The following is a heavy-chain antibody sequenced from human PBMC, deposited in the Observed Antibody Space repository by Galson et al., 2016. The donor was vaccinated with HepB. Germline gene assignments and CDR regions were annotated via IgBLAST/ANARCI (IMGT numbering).Heavy chain of an antibody. CDR3: AKDLTVTLHWFDP. CDR1: GFTFSSYA. J-gene: IGHJ5*02. Sequence: SLRLSCAASGFTFSSYAMSWVRQAPGKGQEWVSLISGSGTNTYYADSVKGRFTISRDNSRNTLYLQMNSLRAEDTAVYYCAKDLTVTLHWFDPWGQGTLVTVSS. V-gene: IGHV3-23*01. CDR2: ISGSGTNT. D-gene: IGHD2-15*01.